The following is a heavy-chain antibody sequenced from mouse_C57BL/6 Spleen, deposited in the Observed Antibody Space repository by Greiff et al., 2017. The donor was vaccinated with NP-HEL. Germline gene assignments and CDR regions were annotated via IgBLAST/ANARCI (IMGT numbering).Heavy chain of an antibody. V-gene: IGHV1-39*01. CDR2: INPNYGTT. Sequence: LVESGPELVKPGASVKISCKASGYSFTDYNMNWVKQSNGKSLEWIGVINPNYGTTSYNQKFKGKATLTVDQSSSTAYMQLNSLTSEDSAVYYCVLDTTVVARLDYWGQGTTLTVSS. J-gene: IGHJ2*01. CDR1: GYSFTDYN. CDR3: VLDTTVVARLDY. D-gene: IGHD1-1*01.